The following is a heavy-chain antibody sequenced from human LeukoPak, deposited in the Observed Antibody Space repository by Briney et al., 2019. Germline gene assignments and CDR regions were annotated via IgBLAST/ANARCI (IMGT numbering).Heavy chain of an antibody. CDR2: IIPIFGTA. CDR1: GGTFSSYA. J-gene: IGHJ5*02. Sequence: ASVKVSXKASGGTFSSYAISWVRQAPGQGLEWMGGIIPIFGTANYAQKFQGRVTITADESTSTAYMELSSLRSEDTAVYYCARDIVVVPAARGLDPWGQGTLVTASS. D-gene: IGHD2-2*01. V-gene: IGHV1-69*13. CDR3: ARDIVVVPAARGLDP.